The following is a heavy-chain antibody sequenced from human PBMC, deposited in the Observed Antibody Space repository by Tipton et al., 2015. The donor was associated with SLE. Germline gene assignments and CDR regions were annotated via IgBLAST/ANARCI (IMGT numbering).Heavy chain of an antibody. Sequence: TLSLTCTVSGGSISSYYWSWIRQPPGKGLEWIGYIYYSGSTNYNPSLKSRVTISVDTSKNQFSLKLSSVTAADTAVYYCARGPPTGTTDYWGQGTLVTVSS. V-gene: IGHV4-59*12. J-gene: IGHJ4*02. CDR3: ARGPPTGTTDY. D-gene: IGHD1-7*01. CDR2: IYYSGST. CDR1: GGSISSYY.